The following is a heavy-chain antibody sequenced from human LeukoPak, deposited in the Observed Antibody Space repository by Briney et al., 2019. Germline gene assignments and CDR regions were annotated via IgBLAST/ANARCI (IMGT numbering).Heavy chain of an antibody. V-gene: IGHV3-53*01. CDR2: IYSGGST. CDR3: AREPPSRIQLWQDDAFDI. CDR1: GFTVSSNY. Sequence: LPWGSLGLSCAASGFTVSSNYMSWVRQAPGKGLEWVSVIYSGGSTYYADSVKGRFTISRDNSKNTLYLQMNSLRAEDTAVYYCAREPPSRIQLWQDDAFDIWGQGTMVTVSS. J-gene: IGHJ3*02. D-gene: IGHD5-18*01.